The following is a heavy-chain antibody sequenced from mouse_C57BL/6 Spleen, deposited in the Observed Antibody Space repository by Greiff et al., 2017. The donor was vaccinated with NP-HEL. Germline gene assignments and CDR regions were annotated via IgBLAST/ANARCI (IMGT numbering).Heavy chain of an antibody. D-gene: IGHD4-1*02. J-gene: IGHJ2*01. V-gene: IGHV1-26*01. CDR3: ARSQLGHGYFDY. CDR1: GYTFTDYY. CDR2: INPNNGGT. Sequence: EVQLQQSGPELVKPGASVKISCKASGYTFTDYYMNWVKQSHGKSLEWIGDINPNNGGTSYNQKFKGKATLTVDKSSSTAYMELRSLTSEDSAVDYCARSQLGHGYFDYWGQGTTLTVSS.